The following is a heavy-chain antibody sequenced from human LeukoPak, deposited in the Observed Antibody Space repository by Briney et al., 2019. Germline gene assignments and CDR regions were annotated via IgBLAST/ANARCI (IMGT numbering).Heavy chain of an antibody. D-gene: IGHD3-9*01. CDR2: IRYDGSNK. CDR1: GFTFSSYG. J-gene: IGHJ4*02. Sequence: GGSLRLSCAASGFTFSSYGMHWVRQAPGKGLEWVAFIRYDGSNKYYADSVKGRFTISRDNSKNTLYLQMNSLRAEDTAVYYCANGPHYQILTGFYKVRSHLDYWGQGILVTVSS. V-gene: IGHV3-30*02. CDR3: ANGPHYQILTGFYKVRSHLDY.